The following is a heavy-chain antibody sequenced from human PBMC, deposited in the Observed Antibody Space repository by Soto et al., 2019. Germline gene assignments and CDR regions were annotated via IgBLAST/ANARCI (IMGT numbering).Heavy chain of an antibody. CDR2: INPNGGST. Sequence: QVQLVQSGAEVKKPGASVKLSCKASGYTFTNYYIHWVRQAPGQGLEWMAIINPNGGSTNTAQKFQGRVTLTRDTSTSTVYMDLSSLKSEDTAVYYCARGLAAGDYWGQGTLVTVSS. J-gene: IGHJ4*02. CDR1: GYTFTNYY. D-gene: IGHD6-13*01. CDR3: ARGLAAGDY. V-gene: IGHV1-46*01.